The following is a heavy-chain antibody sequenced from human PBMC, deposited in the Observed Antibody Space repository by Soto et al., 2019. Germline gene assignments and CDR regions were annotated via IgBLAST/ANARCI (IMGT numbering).Heavy chain of an antibody. CDR2: INGGGGST. V-gene: IGHV3-74*01. CDR1: GFTFSSYW. CDR3: ARGQGGSYGRYDY. J-gene: IGHJ4*02. Sequence: XGSLRLSCAASGFTFSSYWIQWVRQAPGKGLVWVSRINGGGGSTTYADSVKGRFTISRDNAKNTVYLQTNSLRAEDTAVYYCARGQGGSYGRYDYWGQGTLVTVSS. D-gene: IGHD1-26*01.